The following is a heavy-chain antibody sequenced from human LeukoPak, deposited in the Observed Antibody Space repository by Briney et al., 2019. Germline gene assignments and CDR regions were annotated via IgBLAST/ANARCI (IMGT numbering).Heavy chain of an antibody. Sequence: GGSLRLSCAASGFTFSSYWMHWVRQAPGKGLVWVSRSNSDGSSTTYADSVKGRFTISRDNSKNTLYLQMNSLRAEDTAVYYCAKEEWLRQFDYWGQGTLVTVSS. CDR2: SNSDGSST. J-gene: IGHJ4*02. V-gene: IGHV3-74*01. CDR1: GFTFSSYW. D-gene: IGHD5-12*01. CDR3: AKEEWLRQFDY.